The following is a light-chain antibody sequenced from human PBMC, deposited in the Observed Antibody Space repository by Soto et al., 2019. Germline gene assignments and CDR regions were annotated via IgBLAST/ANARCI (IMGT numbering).Light chain of an antibody. Sequence: QSALTQPASVSGSPGQSITISCTGTNSDVGAYKYVSWYQQHPGKAPKLMIYEVNNRPSGVSHRFSGSKSGNTASLTISGLQAEDEADYYCSSYTSSSTKVFGTGTKLTVL. V-gene: IGLV2-14*01. CDR1: NSDVGAYKY. CDR3: SSYTSSSTKV. J-gene: IGLJ1*01. CDR2: EVN.